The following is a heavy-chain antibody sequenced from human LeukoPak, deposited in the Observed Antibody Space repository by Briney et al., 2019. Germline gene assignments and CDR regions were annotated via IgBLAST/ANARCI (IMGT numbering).Heavy chain of an antibody. CDR3: ARGYCSGDNCYAGPNFDF. D-gene: IGHD2-2*01. Sequence: GGSLRLSCVVSGFTFNNYWMAWVRQAPGKGLEWVANIKEDGSEKYYVDSVKGRFTISRDNAENSLYLQMNSVRTDDTAVYYCARGYCSGDNCYAGPNFDFWGQGTLVTVSS. CDR1: GFTFNNYW. V-gene: IGHV3-7*03. J-gene: IGHJ4*02. CDR2: IKEDGSEK.